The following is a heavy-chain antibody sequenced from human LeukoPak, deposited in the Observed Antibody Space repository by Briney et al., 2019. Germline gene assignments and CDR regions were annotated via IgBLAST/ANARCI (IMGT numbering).Heavy chain of an antibody. Sequence: KSSETLSLTCTVSGGSISSGGYYWSWIRQPPGKGLEWIGYIYHSGSTNYNPSLKSRVTMSVDTSKNQFSLKLSSVTAADTAVYYCAREGNLRGETDYWGQGTLVTVSS. CDR2: IYHSGST. J-gene: IGHJ4*02. CDR1: GGSISSGGYY. V-gene: IGHV4-61*08. D-gene: IGHD3-16*01. CDR3: AREGNLRGETDY.